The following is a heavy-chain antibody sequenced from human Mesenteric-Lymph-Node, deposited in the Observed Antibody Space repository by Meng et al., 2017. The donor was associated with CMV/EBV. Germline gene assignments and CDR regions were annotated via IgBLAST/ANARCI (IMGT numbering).Heavy chain of an antibody. CDR1: GVRVASNSAT. D-gene: IGHD5/OR15-5a*01. CDR2: TYYRSKWYN. CDR3: TRGLVSLGYYFDY. Sequence: GVRVASNSATWTWIRPSPSRGLEWLGRTYYRSKWYNDYAVSVRSRITINADTSKNQFALQVNSVTPEDTAVYYCTRGLVSLGYYFDYWGQGSLVTVSS. V-gene: IGHV6-1*01. J-gene: IGHJ4*02.